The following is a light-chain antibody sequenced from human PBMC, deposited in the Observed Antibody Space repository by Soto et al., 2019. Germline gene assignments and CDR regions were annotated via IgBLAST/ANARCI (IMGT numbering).Light chain of an antibody. V-gene: IGKV1-5*01. J-gene: IGKJ2*01. CDR3: QQYNSYPYT. CDR1: QSISSW. CDR2: DAS. Sequence: DIQMTQSPSTLSASVGDRVTITCRASQSISSWLAWYQQKPGKAPKLLIYDASSLESGVPSRFSGSGSGTEFTLTISSLQPDDFATYYGQQYNSYPYTFCQGTKLEIK.